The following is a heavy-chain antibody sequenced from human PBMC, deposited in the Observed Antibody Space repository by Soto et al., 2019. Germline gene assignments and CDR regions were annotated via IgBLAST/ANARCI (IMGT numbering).Heavy chain of an antibody. CDR1: GGTFSRNT. CDR2: IMPIFGSA. CDR3: ARQFDSDTTGYYYAY. V-gene: IGHV1-69*13. D-gene: IGHD3-22*01. Sequence: SVKVSCKASGGTFSRNTVSWVRQAPGQGLEWMGGIMPIFGSANYAQKFQGRVTITADENTRTVYMELSRLRSEDTAVYYCARQFDSDTTGYYYAYWGQGTLVTVSS. J-gene: IGHJ4*02.